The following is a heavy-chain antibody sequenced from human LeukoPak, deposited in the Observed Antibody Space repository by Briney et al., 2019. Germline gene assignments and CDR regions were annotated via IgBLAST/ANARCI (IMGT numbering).Heavy chain of an antibody. Sequence: SVKVSCKASGGTFSSYAISWVRQAPGQGLEWMGGIIPIFGTANYAQKFQGRVTITADESTSTAYMELSSLRSEDTAVYYCAGGLLGYCSSTSCPEKDTTTTTWTSRVGRYYYYYMDVWGKGTTVTVSS. CDR3: AGGLLGYCSSTSCPEKDTTTTTWTSRVGRYYYYYMDV. CDR2: IIPIFGTA. V-gene: IGHV1-69*13. D-gene: IGHD2-2*01. CDR1: GGTFSSYA. J-gene: IGHJ6*03.